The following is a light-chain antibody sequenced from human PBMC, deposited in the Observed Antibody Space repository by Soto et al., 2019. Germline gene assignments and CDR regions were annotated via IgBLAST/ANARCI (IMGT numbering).Light chain of an antibody. CDR2: GAS. V-gene: IGKV3-20*01. CDR1: QSVSSRY. J-gene: IGKJ3*01. CDR3: QAYGDSFICS. Sequence: EIVLTQSPATLSLSPGERATLSCRASQSVSSRYLGWYQQTPGQAPRLLISGASSRATGIPDRFSGSGSGTDFTLTINRLEPEDFAVYYGQAYGDSFICSFGPGTKVEMK.